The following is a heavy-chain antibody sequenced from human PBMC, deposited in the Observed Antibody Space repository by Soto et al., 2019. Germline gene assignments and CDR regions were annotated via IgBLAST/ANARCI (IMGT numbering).Heavy chain of an antibody. V-gene: IGHV5-51*01. CDR1: GYSFTSYW. D-gene: IGHD4-4*01. Sequence: PGESMKIFCKVSGYSFTSYWIGWVRQMPGKGLEWMGIIYPGDSDTRYSPSFQGQVTISADKSISTAYLQWSSLKASDTAMYYCARYYSNYVLSDYYYSYMDVWGKGTTVTVSS. J-gene: IGHJ6*03. CDR2: IYPGDSDT. CDR3: ARYYSNYVLSDYYYSYMDV.